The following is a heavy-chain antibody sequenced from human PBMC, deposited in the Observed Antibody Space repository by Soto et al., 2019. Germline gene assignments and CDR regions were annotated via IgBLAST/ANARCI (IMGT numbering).Heavy chain of an antibody. CDR2: ISSSGSTI. Sequence: PGGSLRLSFAASGFTFSDYYMSWIRQAPGKGLEWVSYISSSGSTIYYADSVKGRFTISRDNAKNSLYLQMNSLRAEDTAVYYCARDPPYSSGWYLYDYWGQGTLVTVSS. CDR3: ARDPPYSSGWYLYDY. D-gene: IGHD6-19*01. J-gene: IGHJ4*02. V-gene: IGHV3-11*01. CDR1: GFTFSDYY.